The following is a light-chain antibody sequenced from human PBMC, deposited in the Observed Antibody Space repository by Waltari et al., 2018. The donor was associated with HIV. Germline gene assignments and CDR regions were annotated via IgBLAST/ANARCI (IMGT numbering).Light chain of an antibody. CDR3: QRYNSDSI. CDR2: KAS. Sequence: GDRVTITCRASQSISSWLAWYQQKPGKAPKLLIYKASTLQNGVPSRFSGSGSGTDFSLTISSLQPDDFATCYCQRYNSDSIFGQGTKLEIK. J-gene: IGKJ2*01. CDR1: QSISSW. V-gene: IGKV1-5*03.